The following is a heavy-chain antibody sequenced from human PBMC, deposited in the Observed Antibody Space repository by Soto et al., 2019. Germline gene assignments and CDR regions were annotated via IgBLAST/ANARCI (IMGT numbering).Heavy chain of an antibody. D-gene: IGHD2-15*01. CDR1: GFTFSGSA. J-gene: IGHJ3*02. Sequence: EVQLVESGGGLVQPRGSLKLSCAASGFTFSGSAMHCVRQAAGKGLEWVGGIRSKANGYATAYAASVKGRFTISRDDSQHTGYPQMNSRNTEGTAVYYCTRHVAEYCSGGSCYLAFDIWGRGTIVTVSS. CDR3: TRHVAEYCSGGSCYLAFDI. V-gene: IGHV3-73*01. CDR2: IRSKANGYAT.